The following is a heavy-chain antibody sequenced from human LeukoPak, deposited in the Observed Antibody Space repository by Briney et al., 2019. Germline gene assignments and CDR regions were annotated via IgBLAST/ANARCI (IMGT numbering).Heavy chain of an antibody. V-gene: IGHV3-23*01. Sequence: PGGSLRLSCAASGFTFSSYWMSWVRQAPGKGLEWVSAISGSGGSTYYADSVKGRFTISRDNSKNTLYLQMNSLRAEDTAVYYCAKDTGEWLPIYYFDYWGQGTLVTVSS. D-gene: IGHD5-12*01. J-gene: IGHJ4*02. CDR2: ISGSGGST. CDR1: GFTFSSYW. CDR3: AKDTGEWLPIYYFDY.